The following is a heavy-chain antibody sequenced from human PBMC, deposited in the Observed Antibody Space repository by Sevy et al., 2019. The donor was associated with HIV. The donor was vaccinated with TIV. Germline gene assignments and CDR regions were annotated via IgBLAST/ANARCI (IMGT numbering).Heavy chain of an antibody. V-gene: IGHV3-11*06. CDR2: ISSSGSFT. CDR3: ARGDSSGCPDY. J-gene: IGHJ4*02. Sequence: GGSLRLSFAASRFTFSDHYMSWIRQAPGKGLEWVSYISSSGSFTNNADSVKGRFTISRDNAKNSLSLQMNSLRAEDTAVYYCARGDSSGCPDYWGQGTLVTVSS. D-gene: IGHD3-22*01. CDR1: RFTFSDHY.